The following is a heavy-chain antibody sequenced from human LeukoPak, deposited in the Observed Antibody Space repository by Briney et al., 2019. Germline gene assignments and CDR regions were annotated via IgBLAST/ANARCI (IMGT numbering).Heavy chain of an antibody. V-gene: IGHV1-18*01. D-gene: IGHD6-6*01. CDR1: GYTFTSYG. CDR2: ISAYNGNT. Sequence: ASVNVSCKASGYTFTSYGISWVRQAPGQGLEWMGWISAYNGNTNYAQKLQGRVTMTTDTSTSTAYMELRSLRSDDTAVYYCARWGSIAAFPPYYYYYMDVWGKGTTVTVSS. CDR3: ARWGSIAAFPPYYYYYMDV. J-gene: IGHJ6*03.